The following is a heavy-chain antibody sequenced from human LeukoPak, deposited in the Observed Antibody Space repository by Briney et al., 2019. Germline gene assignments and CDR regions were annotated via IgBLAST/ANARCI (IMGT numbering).Heavy chain of an antibody. Sequence: GGSLRLSCGASGFTVSNHHMSWVRQTPGKGLEWVSVIFSGGNTYYTDSVKGRFTISRDNSKNTLYLQVNRLRAEDTAVYYCARRYCSDGSCYLDYWGQGTLVTVSS. CDR1: GFTVSNHH. J-gene: IGHJ4*02. D-gene: IGHD2-15*01. CDR3: ARRYCSDGSCYLDY. CDR2: IFSGGNT. V-gene: IGHV3-53*01.